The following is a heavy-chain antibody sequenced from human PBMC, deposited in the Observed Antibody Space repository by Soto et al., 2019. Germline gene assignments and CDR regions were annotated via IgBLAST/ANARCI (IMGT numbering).Heavy chain of an antibody. V-gene: IGHV6-1*01. CDR3: ARGEQYSGRIFDY. CDR1: GDRVSSNSAG. CDR2: TYYRSKWYY. Sequence: TLSLTCAITGDRVSSNSAGWSWVRQSPSRGLEWLGRTYYRSKWYYEYAVSVRGRITINPDTSKNQYSLQLNSVTPEDTAVYFCARGEQYSGRIFDYWGQGTLVTVSS. J-gene: IGHJ4*01. D-gene: IGHD1-26*01.